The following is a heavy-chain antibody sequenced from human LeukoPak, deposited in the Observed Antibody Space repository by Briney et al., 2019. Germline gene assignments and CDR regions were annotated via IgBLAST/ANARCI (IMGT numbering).Heavy chain of an antibody. CDR3: ASPYYYASGSFDV. D-gene: IGHD3-10*01. Sequence: DSVKGRFTISRDNSKNTLYLQMNSLRAEDTAVYYCASPYYYASGSFDVWGQGTLVTVSS. V-gene: IGHV3-53*01. J-gene: IGHJ4*02.